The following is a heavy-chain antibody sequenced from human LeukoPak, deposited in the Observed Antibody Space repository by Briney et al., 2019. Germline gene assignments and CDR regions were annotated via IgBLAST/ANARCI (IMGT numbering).Heavy chain of an antibody. Sequence: GGSLRLSCAASGFTFSGYAMHWVRQAPGKGLDYVSAISSNGGSTYYAHSVKGRFTISRDNSKNTLYLQMGSLRAEDMAVYYCARGPRYSSSSYYFDYWGQGTLVTVSS. D-gene: IGHD6-6*01. CDR2: ISSNGGST. CDR3: ARGPRYSSSSYYFDY. J-gene: IGHJ4*02. CDR1: GFTFSGYA. V-gene: IGHV3-64*01.